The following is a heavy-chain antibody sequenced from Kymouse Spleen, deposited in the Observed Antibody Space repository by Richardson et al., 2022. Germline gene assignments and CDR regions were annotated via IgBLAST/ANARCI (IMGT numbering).Heavy chain of an antibody. Sequence: EVQLVESGGGLVQPGRSLRLSCAASGFTFDDYAMHWVRQAPGKGLEWVSGISWNSGSIGYADSVKGRFTISRDNAKNSLYLQMNSLRAEDTALYYCAKKAAP*VWTSGAKGPRSPSPQ. CDR1: GFTFDDYA. CDR2: ISWNSGSI. D-gene: IGHD6-6*01. CDR3: AKKAAP*VWTS. J-gene: IGHJ6*02. V-gene: IGHV3-9*01.